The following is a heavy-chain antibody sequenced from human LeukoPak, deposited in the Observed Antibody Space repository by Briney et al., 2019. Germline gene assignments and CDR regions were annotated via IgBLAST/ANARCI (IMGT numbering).Heavy chain of an antibody. J-gene: IGHJ5*02. CDR2: INPNTGGT. CDR3: ARDKEYGSITLVRGVISNCFDP. CDR1: GYAFTGYY. V-gene: IGHV1-2*02. D-gene: IGHD3-10*01. Sequence: ASVKVSCKASGYAFTGYYMHWVRQAPGQGLEWMGWINPNTGGTRYEQKFQGRVTMTRDTSISTAYMELSGLRSDDTAVYYCARDKEYGSITLVRGVISNCFDPWGQGTLVTVSS.